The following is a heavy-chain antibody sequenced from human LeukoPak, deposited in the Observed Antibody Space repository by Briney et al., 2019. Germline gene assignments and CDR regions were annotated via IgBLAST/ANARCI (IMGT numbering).Heavy chain of an antibody. Sequence: PSQTLSLTCTVSGGSISSGVYYWSWIRQHPGKGLEWIGYIYYSGSTYYNPSLKSRVTISVDTSKNQFSLKLSSVTAADTAVYYCARVATYYYDSSGYYYFDYWGQGTLVTVSS. CDR1: GGSISSGVYY. CDR3: ARVATYYYDSSGYYYFDY. J-gene: IGHJ4*02. CDR2: IYYSGST. V-gene: IGHV4-31*03. D-gene: IGHD3-22*01.